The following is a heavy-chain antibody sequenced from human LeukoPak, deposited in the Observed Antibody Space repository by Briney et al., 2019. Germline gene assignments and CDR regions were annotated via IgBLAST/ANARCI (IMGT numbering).Heavy chain of an antibody. Sequence: GGSLRLSCAASGFTFSSYWMSWVRQAPGKGLECVANIKQDGSEKYYVDSVKGRFTISRDNAKNSLYLQMNSLRAEDTAVYYCARDLAARPHWFDPWGQGTLVTVSS. CDR3: ARDLAARPHWFDP. V-gene: IGHV3-7*01. CDR2: IKQDGSEK. CDR1: GFTFSSYW. D-gene: IGHD6-6*01. J-gene: IGHJ5*02.